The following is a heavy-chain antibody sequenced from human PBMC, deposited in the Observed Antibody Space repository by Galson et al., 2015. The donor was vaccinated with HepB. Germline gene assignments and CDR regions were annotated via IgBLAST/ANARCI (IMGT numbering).Heavy chain of an antibody. CDR1: GYSFTSYW. J-gene: IGHJ4*02. V-gene: IGHV5-51*01. CDR2: IYPGDSDT. D-gene: IGHD3-22*01. CDR3: ARLLSHYYDSSGYYGLARDY. Sequence: QSGAEVKKPGESLKISCKGSGYSFTSYWIGWVRQMPGKGLEWMGIIYPGDSDTRYSPSFQGQVTISADKSISTAYLQWSSLKASDTAMYYCARLLSHYYDSSGYYGLARDYWGQGTLVTVSS.